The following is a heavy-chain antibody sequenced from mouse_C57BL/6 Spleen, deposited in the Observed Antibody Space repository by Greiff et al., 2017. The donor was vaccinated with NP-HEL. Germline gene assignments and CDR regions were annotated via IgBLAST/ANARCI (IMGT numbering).Heavy chain of an antibody. J-gene: IGHJ3*01. V-gene: IGHV1-26*01. CDR2: INPNNGGT. D-gene: IGHD4-1*01. Sequence: EVQLQQSGPELVKPGASVKISCKASGYTFTDYYMNWVKQSPGKSLEWIGDINPNNGGTSYNQKFKGKATLTVDKSSSTAYMELRSLTSEDSAVYYCARSVGPFAYWGQGTLVTVSA. CDR3: ARSVGPFAY. CDR1: GYTFTDYY.